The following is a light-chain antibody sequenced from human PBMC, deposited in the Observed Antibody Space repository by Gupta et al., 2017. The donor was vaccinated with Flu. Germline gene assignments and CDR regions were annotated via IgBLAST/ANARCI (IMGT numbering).Light chain of an antibody. J-gene: IGLJ3*02. CDR2: DNN. CDR3: GTWASSLSAVV. CDR1: SSNIGNNY. Sequence: QSVLTQPPSVSAAPGQKVTISCSGSSSNIGNNYVSWYQQLPGAGPKLLIFDNNKRPSGIPDRFACSKSGTSDTPGLTGLQTGDEAEDDCGTWASSLSAVVFGGGTKLTGL. V-gene: IGLV1-51*01.